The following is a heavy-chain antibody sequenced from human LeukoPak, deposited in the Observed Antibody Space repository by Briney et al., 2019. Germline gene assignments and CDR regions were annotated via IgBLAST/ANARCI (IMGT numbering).Heavy chain of an antibody. CDR3: ARVMAAIWPHDAFDI. J-gene: IGHJ3*02. D-gene: IGHD2-2*01. CDR2: IYYSGST. Sequence: SETLSLTCTVSGGSISSYYWSWIRQPPGKGLEWIGYIYYSGSTNYNPSLKSRVTISVDTSKNQFSLKLSSVTAADTAVYYCARVMAAIWPHDAFDIWGQGTMVTVSS. V-gene: IGHV4-59*08. CDR1: GGSISSYY.